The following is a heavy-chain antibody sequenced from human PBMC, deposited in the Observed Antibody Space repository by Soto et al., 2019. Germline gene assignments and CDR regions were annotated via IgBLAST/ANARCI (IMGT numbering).Heavy chain of an antibody. CDR3: ARDQVEVWFGEFITPQRMDG. Sequence: PGGSLRLSCAASGFTFSSYSINWVRQAPGKGLEWVSYIRSSSSTIYYADSVKGRFTISRDNAKNSLYLQMNSLRDEETAVYYCARDQVEVWFGEFITPQRMDGWGQGTTVTDSA. J-gene: IGHJ6*01. CDR1: GFTFSSYS. V-gene: IGHV3-48*02. D-gene: IGHD3-10*01. CDR2: IRSSSSTI.